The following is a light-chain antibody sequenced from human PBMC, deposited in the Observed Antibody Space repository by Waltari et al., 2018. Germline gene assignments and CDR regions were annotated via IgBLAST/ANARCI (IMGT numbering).Light chain of an antibody. Sequence: DIQMTQSPSTLSASVGDRVTITCRASQNINTWVAWYQQKPGKAPKLLMYEASTLESWVPSIFSGSGFGTEFTLTISSLQPDDFATYYCQNYYIYSRAFGQGTKVEIK. V-gene: IGKV1-5*03. CDR1: QNINTW. CDR3: QNYYIYSRA. CDR2: EAS. J-gene: IGKJ1*01.